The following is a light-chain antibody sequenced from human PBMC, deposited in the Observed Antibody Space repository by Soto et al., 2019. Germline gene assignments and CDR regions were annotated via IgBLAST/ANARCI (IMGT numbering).Light chain of an antibody. CDR2: KTS. CDR3: QQYADWPLN. Sequence: IVMTQSPATVSVSPGESASLSCRASRTIGTNLGWYQQKPGQAPRLLISKTSTRATGVPARFSGSGSGTEFTLTITSLQSEDIAVYYCQQYADWPLNFGGGTKVDIK. V-gene: IGKV3-15*01. J-gene: IGKJ4*01. CDR1: RTIGTN.